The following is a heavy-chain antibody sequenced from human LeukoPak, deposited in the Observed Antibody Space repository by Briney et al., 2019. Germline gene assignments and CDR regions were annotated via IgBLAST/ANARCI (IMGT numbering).Heavy chain of an antibody. V-gene: IGHV4-39*01. D-gene: IGHD4-11*01. CDR3: ARTGNSNYGGDY. Sequence: PSETLSLTCTVSGGSISSSSYYWGWIRQPPGKGLEWIGSIYYSGSTNYNPSLKSRVTISVDTSKNQFSLKLSSVTAADTAVYYCARTGNSNYGGDYWGQGTLVTVSS. CDR2: IYYSGST. CDR1: GGSISSSSYY. J-gene: IGHJ4*02.